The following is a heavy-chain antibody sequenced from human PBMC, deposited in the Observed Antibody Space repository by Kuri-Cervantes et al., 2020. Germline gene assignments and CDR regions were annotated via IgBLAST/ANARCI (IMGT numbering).Heavy chain of an antibody. CDR1: GGSISSYS. CDR2: IYYTGST. D-gene: IGHD4-17*01. V-gene: IGHV4-59*12. J-gene: IGHJ6*03. Sequence: SETLSLTCTVSGGSISSYSWSWIRQPPGKGLESIGYIYYTGSTSYKPSLKSRVTISLDTSKNQFSLKLSSVTAADTAVYFCARDHPPTVTTDYDYMDLWGKGTTVTVSS. CDR3: ARDHPPTVTTDYDYMDL.